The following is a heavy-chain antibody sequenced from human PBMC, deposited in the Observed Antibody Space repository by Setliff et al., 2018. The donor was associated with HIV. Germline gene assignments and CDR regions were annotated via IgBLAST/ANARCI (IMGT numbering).Heavy chain of an antibody. J-gene: IGHJ6*02. V-gene: IGHV4-39*01. Sequence: RLSETLSLTCTVSGGSISSSSYYWGWIRQSPGKGLEWIGSFYHSGSTHYNPSLKSRVTISVDTSTNQLSLKLSSVTAADTAVYYCARRGVPAARNYYHYAMDVWGQGTTVTVSS. D-gene: IGHD2-2*01. CDR1: GGSISSSSYY. CDR3: ARRGVPAARNYYHYAMDV. CDR2: FYHSGST.